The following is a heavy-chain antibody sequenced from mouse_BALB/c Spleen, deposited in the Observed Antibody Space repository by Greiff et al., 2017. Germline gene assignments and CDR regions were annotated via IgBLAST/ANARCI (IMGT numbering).Heavy chain of an antibody. V-gene: IGHV3-8*02. Sequence: EVQLQESGPSLVKPSQTLSLTCSVTGDSITSGYWNWIRKFPGNKLEYMGYISYSGSTYYNPSLKSRISITRDTSKNQYYLQLNSVTTEDTATYYCARGGYGNYYAMDYWGQGTSVTVSS. J-gene: IGHJ4*01. CDR3: ARGGYGNYYAMDY. CDR1: GDSITSGY. D-gene: IGHD2-10*02. CDR2: ISYSGST.